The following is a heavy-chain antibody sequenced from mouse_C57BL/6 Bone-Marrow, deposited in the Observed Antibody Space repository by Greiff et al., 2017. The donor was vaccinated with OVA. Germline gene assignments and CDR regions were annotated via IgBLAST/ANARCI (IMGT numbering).Heavy chain of an antibody. CDR3: ARRVITTVFDY. CDR2: IYPRSGNT. Sequence: QVQLQQSGAELARPGASVKLSCKASGYTFTSYGISWVKQRPGQGLEWIGEIYPRSGNTYYNEKFKGKATLTADKSSSTAYMQLRSLTSEDSAVYFCARRVITTVFDYWGQGTTLTVSS. V-gene: IGHV1-81*01. CDR1: GYTFTSYG. D-gene: IGHD1-1*01. J-gene: IGHJ2*01.